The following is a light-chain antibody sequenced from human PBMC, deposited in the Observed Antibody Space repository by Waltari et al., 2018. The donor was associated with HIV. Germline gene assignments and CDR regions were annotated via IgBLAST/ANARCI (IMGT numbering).Light chain of an antibody. CDR3: CSYAGSSTFYV. CDR1: SSDVGSYNL. J-gene: IGLJ1*01. Sequence: QSALTHPASVSGSPGQSITISCTGTSSDVGSYNLVSWYQPHPGKPPKLLIYEVSKRPSGVSNRFSGAMPGTTASLTISGLQAEDDADYYCCSYAGSSTFYVFGTGTKVTVL. CDR2: EVS. V-gene: IGLV2-23*02.